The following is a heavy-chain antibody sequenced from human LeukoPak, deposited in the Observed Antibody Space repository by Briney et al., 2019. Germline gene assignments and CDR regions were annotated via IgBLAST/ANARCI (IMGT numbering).Heavy chain of an antibody. D-gene: IGHD6-6*01. V-gene: IGHV3-7*01. J-gene: IGHJ4*02. CDR3: ARRGGSSSRRSPIDY. Sequence: GGSLRLSCTASGISFSDYWMTWVRQAPGKGPEWVANIKQDGSQRYYVDSVRGRFTISRDNAKNSLFLQMNGLRAEDTAVYYCARRGGSSSRRSPIDYWGQGTLVTVSS. CDR1: GISFSDYW. CDR2: IKQDGSQR.